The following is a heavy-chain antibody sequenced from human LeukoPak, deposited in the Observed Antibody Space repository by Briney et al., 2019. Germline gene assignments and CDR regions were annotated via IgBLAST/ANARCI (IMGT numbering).Heavy chain of an antibody. V-gene: IGHV3-30*18. CDR3: AKDRYNDYVWGSPFDY. CDR2: ISFDGNNT. J-gene: IGHJ4*02. Sequence: GGSLRLSCVPSGFTFNNYGIHWVRQAPGKGLEWVALISFDGNNTYYADSVKGRFTVSRDNSKNTLYLQMNSLRAEDTAVYYCAKDRYNDYVWGSPFDYWGQGTLVTVSS. D-gene: IGHD3-16*01. CDR1: GFTFNNYG.